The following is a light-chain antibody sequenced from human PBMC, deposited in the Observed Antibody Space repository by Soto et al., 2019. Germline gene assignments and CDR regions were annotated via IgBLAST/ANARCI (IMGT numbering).Light chain of an antibody. Sequence: QSALTQPASVSGSPGQSITISCTGTSSDVGGYDYVSWYQHHPGKAPKLMIYDVSNRPSGVSNRFSASKSGNTASLTISGLQVEDEADYYCSSFSSSTTPVVFAGGTKLTVL. J-gene: IGLJ2*01. CDR2: DVS. CDR1: SSDVGGYDY. CDR3: SSFSSSTTPVV. V-gene: IGLV2-14*03.